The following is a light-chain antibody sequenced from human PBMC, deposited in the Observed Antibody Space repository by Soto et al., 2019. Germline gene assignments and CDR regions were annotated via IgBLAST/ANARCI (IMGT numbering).Light chain of an antibody. CDR1: QSVSSY. Sequence: EVVLTQSPATLSLSPGERATLSCRASQSVSSYLAWYQQKPGQAPRLLIYDASTRATDTPARFSGSGSGTDFTLIVNSLEPEDFAVYYCQHRSSWPPRVTFGGGTSVQIK. V-gene: IGKV3-11*01. J-gene: IGKJ4*01. CDR2: DAS. CDR3: QHRSSWPPRVT.